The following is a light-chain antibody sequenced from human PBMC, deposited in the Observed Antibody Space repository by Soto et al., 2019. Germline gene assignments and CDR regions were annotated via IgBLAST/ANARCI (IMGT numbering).Light chain of an antibody. CDR1: QNINNY. V-gene: IGKV1-39*01. CDR2: AAS. J-gene: IGKJ1*01. CDR3: QQSDSIPRT. Sequence: QLTQSPSSLSASVGDRVTITCRASQNINNYLNWYQQKPGKAPKLLIYAASSLQSGVPSRFSGSGFGTDFTVTINSLQPEDSATYYCQQSDSIPRTFGQGTKVDIK.